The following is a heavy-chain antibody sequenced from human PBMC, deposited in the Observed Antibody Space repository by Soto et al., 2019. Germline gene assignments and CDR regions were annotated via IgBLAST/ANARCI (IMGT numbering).Heavy chain of an antibody. CDR2: FRAGGDDGTT. CDR1: GFTFSSYS. V-gene: IGHV3-23*01. D-gene: IGHD3-10*01. Sequence: VGSLRLSCVASGFTFSSYSMSWVRQAPGKGLEWVSGFRAGGDDGTTYYADSVKGRFTISRDNSKNTLFLQMNSLRAEDTAIYYCAKKVNSGSGSQYFDYFGQGTLVTVSS. CDR3: AKKVNSGSGSQYFDY. J-gene: IGHJ4*02.